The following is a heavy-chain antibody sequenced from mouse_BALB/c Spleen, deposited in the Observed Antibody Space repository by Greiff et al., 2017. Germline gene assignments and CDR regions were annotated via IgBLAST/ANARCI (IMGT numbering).Heavy chain of an antibody. CDR1: GYTFTSYV. CDR3: AREGVWAWFAY. D-gene: IGHD2-10*02. Sequence: EVQLQESGPELVKPGASVKMSCKASGYTFTSYVMHWVKQKPGQGLEWIGYINPYNDGTKYNEKFKGKATLTSDKSSSTAYMELSSLTSEDSAVYYCAREGVWAWFAYWGQGTLVTVSA. J-gene: IGHJ3*01. CDR2: INPYNDGT. V-gene: IGHV1-14*01.